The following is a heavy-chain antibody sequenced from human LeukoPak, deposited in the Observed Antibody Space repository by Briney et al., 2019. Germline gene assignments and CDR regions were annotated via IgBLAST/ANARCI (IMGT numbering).Heavy chain of an antibody. CDR2: IIPILGIA. Sequence: ASVKVSCKASGGTFSSYAISWVRQAPGQGLEWMGRIIPILGIANYAQKFQGRVTITADKSTSTAYMELSSLRSEDTAVYYCARHAGDYYDSSGYYGMDVWGQGTTVTVSS. CDR1: GGTFSSYA. V-gene: IGHV1-69*04. CDR3: ARHAGDYYDSSGYYGMDV. D-gene: IGHD3-22*01. J-gene: IGHJ6*02.